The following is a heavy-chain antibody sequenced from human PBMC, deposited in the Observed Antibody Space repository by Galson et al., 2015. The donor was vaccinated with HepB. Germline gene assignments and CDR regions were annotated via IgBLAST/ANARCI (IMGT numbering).Heavy chain of an antibody. D-gene: IGHD5-24*01. CDR1: GVTFGTYN. V-gene: IGHV3-48*01. Sequence: ALRHSCAVSGVTFGTYNMNWVRQAPGKGLEWVAYNRRSSSTMYIADSAKGRFTISRDNVWNSLYLPMHSLRVEDTAVYYCARGGRGLQLQPYFDYWGQGALVTVSS. J-gene: IGHJ4*02. CDR2: NRRSSSTM. CDR3: ARGGRGLQLQPYFDY.